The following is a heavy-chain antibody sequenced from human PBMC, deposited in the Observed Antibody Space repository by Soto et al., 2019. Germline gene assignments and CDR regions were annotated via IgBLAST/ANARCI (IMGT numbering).Heavy chain of an antibody. CDR3: ARSQRNLYYYGMDV. D-gene: IGHD6-25*01. V-gene: IGHV4-4*02. J-gene: IGHJ6*02. CDR2: IYHSGST. Sequence: SETLSLTCAVSGGSISSSNWWSWVRQPPGKGLEWIGEIYHSGSTNYNASLKSRGTISVGKSKNQFSLKVSSVTASDTAVYYCARSQRNLYYYGMDVWGQGTTVTVSS. CDR1: GGSISSSNW.